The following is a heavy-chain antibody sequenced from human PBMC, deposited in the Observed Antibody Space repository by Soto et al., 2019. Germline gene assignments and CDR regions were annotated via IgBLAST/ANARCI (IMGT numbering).Heavy chain of an antibody. CDR3: AKPQGTIVVVPAAMKKTFDY. J-gene: IGHJ4*02. CDR2: ISGSGGST. V-gene: IGHV3-23*01. Sequence: GGSLRLSCVASGFPFNPYAMSWVRQAPGKGLEWVSAISGSGGSTYYADSVEGRFTISRDNSKNTLYLQMNSLRAEDTAVYYCAKPQGTIVVVPAAMKKTFDYWGQGTLVTVS. D-gene: IGHD2-2*01. CDR1: GFPFNPYA.